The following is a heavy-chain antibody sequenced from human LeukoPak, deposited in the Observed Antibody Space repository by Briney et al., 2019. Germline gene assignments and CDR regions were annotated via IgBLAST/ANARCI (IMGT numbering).Heavy chain of an antibody. V-gene: IGHV3-23*01. Sequence: PGGSLRLSCAASGFTFSSYAMSWVRQAPGKGLEWVSAISGSGGSTYYADSVKGRFTISRDNSKNTLYLQMNSLRAEDTAVYYCAKVTMIVVANGPFDYWGQGALVTVSS. CDR2: ISGSGGST. D-gene: IGHD3-22*01. CDR1: GFTFSSYA. J-gene: IGHJ4*02. CDR3: AKVTMIVVANGPFDY.